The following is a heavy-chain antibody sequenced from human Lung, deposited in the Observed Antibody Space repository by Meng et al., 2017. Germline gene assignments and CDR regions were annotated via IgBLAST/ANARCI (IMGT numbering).Heavy chain of an antibody. J-gene: IGHJ4*02. CDR2: INAGNGNT. V-gene: IGHV1-3*01. Sequence: QVQLVQSGAEVKTPGASGKVSGKASGYTFSTYTMHGVRQAPGQRLEWMGWINAGNGNTKFSQKFQGRVTITRDTSASTAYMELSSLRSEDTAVYYCARDAAMVKGGDYWGQGTLVTVSS. D-gene: IGHD5-18*01. CDR3: ARDAAMVKGGDY. CDR1: GYTFSTYT.